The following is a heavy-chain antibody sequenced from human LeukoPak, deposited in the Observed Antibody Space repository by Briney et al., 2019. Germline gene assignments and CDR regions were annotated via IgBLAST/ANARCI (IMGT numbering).Heavy chain of an antibody. CDR1: GFTFGNYA. D-gene: IGHD5-24*01. V-gene: IGHV3-64*01. CDR2: ITTNGGST. J-gene: IGHJ6*03. Sequence: GGSLRLSCAASGFTFGNYAIHWVRQAPGKGLEYVSAITTNGGSTYYANSVKGRFTISRDNSKNTLYLQMASLRAEDMAVYYCARGEEGDGSYYYMDVWGKGTTVTVSS. CDR3: ARGEEGDGSYYYMDV.